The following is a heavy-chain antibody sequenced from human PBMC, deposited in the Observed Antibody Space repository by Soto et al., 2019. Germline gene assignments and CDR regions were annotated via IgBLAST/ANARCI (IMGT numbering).Heavy chain of an antibody. CDR1: GFTFSSYG. J-gene: IGHJ4*02. D-gene: IGHD3-10*01. Sequence: GGSLRLSCAASGFTFSSYGMHWVRQAPGKGLEWVAIISYDGSNKYYADSVKGRFTISRDNSKNTLYLQMNSLRDEDTAVYYCARDSDGSGPITLDYWGQGTLVTVSS. CDR2: ISYDGSNK. V-gene: IGHV3-30*03. CDR3: ARDSDGSGPITLDY.